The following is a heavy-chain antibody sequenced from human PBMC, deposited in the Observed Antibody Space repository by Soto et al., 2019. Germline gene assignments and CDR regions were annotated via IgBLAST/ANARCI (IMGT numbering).Heavy chain of an antibody. CDR3: AKDRMPYYYYYGMDV. CDR1: GFTFSSYG. V-gene: IGHV3-30*18. D-gene: IGHD2-2*01. Sequence: GGSLRLSCAASGFTFSSYGMHWVRQAPGKGLEWVAVISYDGSNKYYADSVKGRFTISRDNSKNTLCLQMSSLRAEDTAVYYCAKDRMPYYYYYGMDVWGQGTTVTVSS. J-gene: IGHJ6*02. CDR2: ISYDGSNK.